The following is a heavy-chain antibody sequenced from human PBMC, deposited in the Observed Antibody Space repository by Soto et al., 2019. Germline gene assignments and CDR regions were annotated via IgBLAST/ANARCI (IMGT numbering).Heavy chain of an antibody. Sequence: EASVKVSCKASGGTFTSYDINWVRQATGQGLEWMGWMNPNSGNTGYAQKFQGRVTMTRNTSISTAYMELSSLRSEDTAVYYCARGLGLAARHYYSDYWGQGTLVTVSS. CDR1: GGTFTSYD. V-gene: IGHV1-8*01. J-gene: IGHJ4*02. CDR2: MNPNSGNT. D-gene: IGHD6-6*01. CDR3: ARGLGLAARHYYSDY.